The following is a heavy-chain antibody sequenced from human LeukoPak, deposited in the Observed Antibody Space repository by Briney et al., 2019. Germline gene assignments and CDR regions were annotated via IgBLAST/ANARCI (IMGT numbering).Heavy chain of an antibody. D-gene: IGHD6-19*01. CDR3: ARGAVAGTTHFDY. Sequence: PGGSLRLSCAASGFTFSSYAMHWVRQAPGKGLEYVSAISSNGGSTYYANSAKGRFTISRDNSKNTLYLQMGSLRAEDMAVYYCARGAVAGTTHFDYWGQGTLVTVSS. CDR2: ISSNGGST. CDR1: GFTFSSYA. J-gene: IGHJ4*02. V-gene: IGHV3-64*01.